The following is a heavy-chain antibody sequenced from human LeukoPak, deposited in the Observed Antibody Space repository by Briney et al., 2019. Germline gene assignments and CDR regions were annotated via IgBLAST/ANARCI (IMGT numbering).Heavy chain of an antibody. V-gene: IGHV3-30-3*01. CDR2: ISYDGSNK. Sequence: GGSLRLSCAASGFTFSSYAMHWVRQAPGKGLEWVAVISYDGSNKYYADSVKGRFTISRDNSKNTLYLQKNSLRAEDTAVYYCARVPQGMWGYFDYWGQGTLVTASS. CDR3: ARVPQGMWGYFDY. D-gene: IGHD1-26*01. J-gene: IGHJ4*02. CDR1: GFTFSSYA.